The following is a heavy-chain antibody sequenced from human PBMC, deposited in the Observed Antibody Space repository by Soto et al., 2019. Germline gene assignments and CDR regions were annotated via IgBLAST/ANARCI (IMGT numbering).Heavy chain of an antibody. CDR2: ISSSSSYT. CDR1: GFTFSDYY. V-gene: IGHV3-11*06. D-gene: IGHD6-13*01. Sequence: GGSLRLSCAASGFTFSDYYMSWIRQAPGKGLEWVSYISSSSSYTNYADSVKGRFTISRDNAKNSLYLQMNSLRAEDTAVYYCASGYSSSHDNVNDYWGQGTLVTVSS. CDR3: ASGYSSSHDNVNDY. J-gene: IGHJ4*02.